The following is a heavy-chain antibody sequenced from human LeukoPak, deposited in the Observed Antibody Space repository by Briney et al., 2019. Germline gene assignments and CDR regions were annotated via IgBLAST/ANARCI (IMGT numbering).Heavy chain of an antibody. CDR2: IYHSGST. J-gene: IGHJ3*02. CDR3: AAAANDMAFDI. CDR1: GGSISSGGYS. D-gene: IGHD2-2*01. V-gene: IGHV4-30-2*01. Sequence: SETLSLTCAVSGGSISSGGYSWSWIRQPPGKGLEWIGYIYHSGSTYYNPSLKSRVTISVDRSKNQFSLKLSSVTAAVTAVYYCAAAANDMAFDIWGQGTMVTVSS.